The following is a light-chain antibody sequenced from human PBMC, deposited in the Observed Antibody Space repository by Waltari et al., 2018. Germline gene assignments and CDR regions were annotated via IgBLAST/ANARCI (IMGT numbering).Light chain of an antibody. CDR2: WAS. CDR1: QSVLYSSNNKNY. Sequence: DIVMTQSPDSLDVSLGERATINCKSSQSVLYSSNNKNYLDWYQQKPGQPPKLLIYWASTRESGVPDRFSGSGSGTDFTLTITSLQAEDVAVYYCQQYYSTPPLTFGGGTKVEIK. CDR3: QQYYSTPPLT. J-gene: IGKJ4*01. V-gene: IGKV4-1*01.